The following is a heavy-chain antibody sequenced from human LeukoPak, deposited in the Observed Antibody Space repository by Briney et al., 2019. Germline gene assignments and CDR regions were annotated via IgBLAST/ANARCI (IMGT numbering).Heavy chain of an antibody. V-gene: IGHV4-34*01. Sequence: SETLSLTCAVYGGSFSGYYWSWIRQPPGKGLEWIGEINHSGSTNYNPSLKSRVTISVDTSKNQFSLKLSSVTAADTAVYYCANRPDILTGYFDYWAREPWSPSPQ. D-gene: IGHD3-9*01. CDR2: INHSGST. CDR3: ANRPDILTGYFDY. CDR1: GGSFSGYY. J-gene: IGHJ4*02.